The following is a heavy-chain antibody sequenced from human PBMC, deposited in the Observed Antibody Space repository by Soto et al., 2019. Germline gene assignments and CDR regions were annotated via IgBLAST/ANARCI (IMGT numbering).Heavy chain of an antibody. V-gene: IGHV1-3*01. Sequence: QVQLVQSGAEVKKPGASVKVSCKASGYTFTSYAMHWVRQAPGQRLEWMGWINAGNGNTKYSQKFQGRVTITRDTSASTAYMELSSLRSEDTAVYYCARDGDLLVDVFDYWGQGTLVTVSS. CDR3: ARDGDLLVDVFDY. D-gene: IGHD4-17*01. J-gene: IGHJ4*02. CDR2: INAGNGNT. CDR1: GYTFTSYA.